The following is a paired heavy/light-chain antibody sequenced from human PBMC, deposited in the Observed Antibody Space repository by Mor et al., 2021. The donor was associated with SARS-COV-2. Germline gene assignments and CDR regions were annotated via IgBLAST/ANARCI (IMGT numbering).Light chain of an antibody. CDR3: QQFHNLPIT. CDR1: QDISNY. J-gene: IGKJ5*01. Sequence: DIQMTQSPSSLSASVGDRVTITCQASQDISNYLNWYQQKPGKAPKLLIYDASNLETGVPSRFSGSGSGTDFIFTISSLQPEDIATYYCQQFHNLPITFGQGTRLEIK. CDR2: DAS. V-gene: IGKV1-33*01.
Heavy chain of an antibody. V-gene: IGHV3-30*18. J-gene: IGHJ6*02. CDR1: AFTFSNYG. Sequence: QVQLVESGGGVVQPGRSLRLSCAASAFTFSNYGMHWVRQAPGKGLEWVALISYAGSNKNCADSVKGRITISRDNSKNTLYLQMNSLRAEDTAVYYCAKDRAYRGISYGMDVWGQGTTVIVSS. CDR3: AKDRAYRGISYGMDV. CDR2: ISYAGSNK. D-gene: IGHD1-26*01.